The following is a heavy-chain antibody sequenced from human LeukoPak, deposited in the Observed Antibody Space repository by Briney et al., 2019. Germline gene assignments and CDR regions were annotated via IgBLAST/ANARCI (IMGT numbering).Heavy chain of an antibody. CDR3: ASWLGDN. V-gene: IGHV3-30*03. D-gene: IGHD5-12*01. J-gene: IGHJ4*02. Sequence: GGSLRLSRAASIFTFNNYAFYWVRQAPGKGLEWVAVISFDGSNKYYADSVKGRITISRDNAKNSVYLQMNSLRADDTAVYYCASWLGDNWGQGILVTVSS. CDR1: IFTFNNYA. CDR2: ISFDGSNK.